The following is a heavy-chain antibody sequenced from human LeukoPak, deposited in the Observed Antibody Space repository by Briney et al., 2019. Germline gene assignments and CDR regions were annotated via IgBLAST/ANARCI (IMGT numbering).Heavy chain of an antibody. J-gene: IGHJ4*02. D-gene: IGHD3-22*01. CDR2: FDPEDGET. V-gene: IGHV1-24*01. CDR3: ATAFHRSGYFQPLGY. Sequence: ASVKVSCKVSGYTLTELSMHWVRQAPGKGLEWMGGFDPEDGETIYAQKFQGRVTMTEDTSTDTAYMELSSLRSEDTAVYYCATAFHRSGYFQPLGYWGQGTLVTVSS. CDR1: GYTLTELS.